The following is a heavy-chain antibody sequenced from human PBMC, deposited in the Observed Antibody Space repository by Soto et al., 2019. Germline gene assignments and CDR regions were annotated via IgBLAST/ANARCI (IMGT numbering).Heavy chain of an antibody. CDR1: GFTFRTYW. Sequence: GGSLRLSCAVSGFTFRTYWMSWVRQAPGMGLEWVAIIKQDGSEKYYVDPVKGRFTISRDNAKNSLFLQMNSLSLEDTAVYFCATVMGVHGWSNHPFDLWGRGTMVT. V-gene: IGHV3-7*01. D-gene: IGHD6-19*01. J-gene: IGHJ3*01. CDR2: IKQDGSEK. CDR3: ATVMGVHGWSNHPFDL.